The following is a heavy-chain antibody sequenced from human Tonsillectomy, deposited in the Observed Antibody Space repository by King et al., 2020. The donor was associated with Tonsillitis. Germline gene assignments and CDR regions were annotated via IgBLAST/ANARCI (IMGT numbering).Heavy chain of an antibody. CDR1: TVTFGNYA. V-gene: IGHV3-23*04. CDR2: ISGSGDYK. CDR3: AKHMQYFYGSRRLRAPYGMDV. J-gene: IGHJ6*02. D-gene: IGHD3-10*01. Sequence: VQLVESGGGLVQPGGSLRLSCVASTVTFGNYAMTWVRQAPGKGLEWVSSISGSGDYKYYADSVKCRFIITRDNSKNALYLPLGSLSAEDTAVYYCAKHMQYFYGSRRLRAPYGMDVWGQGPTVTVSS.